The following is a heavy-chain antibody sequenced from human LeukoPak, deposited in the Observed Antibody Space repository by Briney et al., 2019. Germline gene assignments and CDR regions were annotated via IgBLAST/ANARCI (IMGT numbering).Heavy chain of an antibody. CDR2: FDPEDGET. J-gene: IGHJ4*02. V-gene: IGHV1-24*01. Sequence: ASVKVSCKVSGYTLTELSMHWVRQAPGKGLEWTGGFDPEDGETIYAQKFQGRVTMTEDTSTDTAYMELSSLRSEDTAVYYCATLTYYYDSSGYYNYFDYWGQGTLVTVSS. CDR1: GYTLTELS. D-gene: IGHD3-22*01. CDR3: ATLTYYYDSSGYYNYFDY.